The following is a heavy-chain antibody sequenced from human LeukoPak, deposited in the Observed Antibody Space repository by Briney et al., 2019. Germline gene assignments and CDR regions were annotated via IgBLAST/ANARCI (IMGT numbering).Heavy chain of an antibody. V-gene: IGHV3-64*01. Sequence: GGSLRLSCAASGFSFSSHAMHWVRQAPGKGLEYVSAISSNGGRTYYANSVKGRFTISRDNSKNTPYLQMGSLRAEDMAAYYCARQAPTLRNYFDYWGQGTLVTVSS. CDR3: ARQAPTLRNYFDY. CDR1: GFSFSSHA. J-gene: IGHJ4*02. CDR2: ISSNGGRT.